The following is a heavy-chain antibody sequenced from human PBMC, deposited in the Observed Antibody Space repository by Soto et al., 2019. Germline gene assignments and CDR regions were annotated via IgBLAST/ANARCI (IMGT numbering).Heavy chain of an antibody. Sequence: QVQLVQSGAEVKKPGSSVKVSCKASGGTFSSYAISWVRQAPGQRLEWMGGIIPIFGTANYAQKFQGRVTIXXDXSXXTAYMELSSLRSEDTAVYYCARPWWLGDYYYGMDVWGQGTTVTVSS. J-gene: IGHJ6*02. V-gene: IGHV1-69*12. CDR3: ARPWWLGDYYYGMDV. CDR2: IIPIFGTA. CDR1: GGTFSSYA. D-gene: IGHD2-15*01.